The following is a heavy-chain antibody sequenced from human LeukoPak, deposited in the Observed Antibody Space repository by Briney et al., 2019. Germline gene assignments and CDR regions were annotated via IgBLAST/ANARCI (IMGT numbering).Heavy chain of an antibody. V-gene: IGHV3-53*01. CDR1: GFTFSSYA. Sequence: PGGSLRLSCAASGFTFSSYAMSWVRQAPGKGLEWVSVIYSGGSTYYADSVKGRFTISRDNSKNTLYLQMNSLRAEDTAVYYCARAAPRRDGYNYLDYWGQGTLVTVSS. CDR3: ARAAPRRDGYNYLDY. J-gene: IGHJ4*02. D-gene: IGHD5-24*01. CDR2: IYSGGST.